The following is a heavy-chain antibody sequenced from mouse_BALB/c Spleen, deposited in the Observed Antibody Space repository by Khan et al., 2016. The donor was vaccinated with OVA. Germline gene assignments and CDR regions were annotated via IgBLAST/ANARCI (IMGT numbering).Heavy chain of an antibody. CDR3: ESHLTGDFAY. Sequence: VESGGDLVKPGGSLRLSCAASGFTFSTYGMSWVRQFPDKRLEWVATINSDGYYTYYPDTVKGRFTISRNNAENTLYLQRSSLKSEDTDINYCESHLTGDFAYGGQGTMVTV. CDR1: GFTFSTYG. V-gene: IGHV5-6*01. CDR2: INSDGYYT. J-gene: IGHJ3*01. D-gene: IGHD4-1*01.